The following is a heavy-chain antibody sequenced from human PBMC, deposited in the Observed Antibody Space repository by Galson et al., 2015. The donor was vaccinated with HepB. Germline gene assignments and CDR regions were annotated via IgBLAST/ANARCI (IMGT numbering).Heavy chain of an antibody. CDR3: ARREYCSRGVCHDPFDI. V-gene: IGHV3-72*01. J-gene: IGHJ3*02. CDR1: GFTFSDHY. CDR2: IRNKANGYTT. D-gene: IGHD2-2*01. Sequence: SLRLSCAASGFTFSDHYMDWVRQAPGQGLEWVGRIRNKANGYTTDYAAPVKGRFTISGDDPKNSLYLQMNTLRVEDTAVYYCARREYCSRGVCHDPFDIWGQGTIVTVSS.